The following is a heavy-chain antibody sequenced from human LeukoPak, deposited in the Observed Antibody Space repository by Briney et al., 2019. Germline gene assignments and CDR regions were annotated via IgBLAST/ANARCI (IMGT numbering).Heavy chain of an antibody. CDR1: GLTFSSYW. CDR3: ARDLEVRGGAAAGRPYYYYYAMDV. V-gene: IGHV3-53*01. Sequence: GGSLRLSCAASGLTFSSYWMSWVRQAPGKGLEWVSVVYRAGRTYYADSVKGRFTISRDNSKNTMYLQMNSLRAEDTAVYYCARDLEVRGGAAAGRPYYYYYAMDVWGQGTTVTVSS. J-gene: IGHJ6*02. D-gene: IGHD6-13*01. CDR2: VYRAGRT.